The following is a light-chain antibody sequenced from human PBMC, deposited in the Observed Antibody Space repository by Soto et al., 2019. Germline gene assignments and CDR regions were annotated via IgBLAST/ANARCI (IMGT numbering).Light chain of an antibody. CDR3: QQRSNWPPWT. J-gene: IGKJ1*01. Sequence: EIVLTQSPDTLSLSPGERATLSCRASKSFSRSYLAWYQQKPGQAPRLLIYGASSRATGIPDRFSGSGSGTDFTLTISRLEPEDFAVYYCQQRSNWPPWTFGQGTKVDIK. CDR1: KSFSRSY. CDR2: GAS. V-gene: IGKV3D-20*02.